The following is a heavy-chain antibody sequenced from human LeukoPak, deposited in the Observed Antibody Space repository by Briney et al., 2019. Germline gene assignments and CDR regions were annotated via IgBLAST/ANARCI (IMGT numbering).Heavy chain of an antibody. CDR2: IVVGSGNT. V-gene: IGHV1-58*02. CDR3: ARADYDFVWGSYRLPDP. J-gene: IGHJ5*02. D-gene: IGHD3-16*02. Sequence: GTSVKVSCKASGFTFTSSAMQWVRQARGQRLEWIGWIVVGSGNTNYAQKFQERVTMTRNTSISTAYMELSSLRSEDTAMYYCARADYDFVWGSYRLPDPWGQGTLVTVSS. CDR1: GFTFTSSA.